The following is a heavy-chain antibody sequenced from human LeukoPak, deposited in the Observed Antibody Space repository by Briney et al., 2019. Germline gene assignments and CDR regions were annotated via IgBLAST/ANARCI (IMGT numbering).Heavy chain of an antibody. CDR3: AKDRTYGGSYYGDFQH. CDR1: GFTFSSHA. Sequence: GGSLRLSCAASGFTFSSHAMSWVRQAPGKGLEWVSAISGSGGSTYYADSVKGRFTISRDNSKNTLYLQMNSLRAEDTAVYYCAKDRTYGGSYYGDFQHWGQGTLVTVSS. V-gene: IGHV3-23*01. D-gene: IGHD1-26*01. J-gene: IGHJ1*01. CDR2: ISGSGGST.